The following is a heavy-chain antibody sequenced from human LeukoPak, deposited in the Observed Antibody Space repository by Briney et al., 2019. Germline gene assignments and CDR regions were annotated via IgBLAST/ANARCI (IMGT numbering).Heavy chain of an antibody. CDR1: GFTLSSYG. V-gene: IGHV3-23*01. Sequence: GGSLRLSCAASGFTLSSYGIHWVRQAPGKGLEWVSAISNTGLSTYYADSVKGRFTISRDNSKNTLYVQMNSLRAEDTAVYFCAKAPRKTVAGLSGSDFWGQGTRVTVSS. D-gene: IGHD6-19*01. CDR3: AKAPRKTVAGLSGSDF. J-gene: IGHJ4*02. CDR2: ISNTGLST.